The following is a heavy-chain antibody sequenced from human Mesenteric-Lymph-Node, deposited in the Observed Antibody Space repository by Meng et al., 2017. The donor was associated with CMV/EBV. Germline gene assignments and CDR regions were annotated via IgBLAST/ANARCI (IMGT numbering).Heavy chain of an antibody. D-gene: IGHD5-18*01. Sequence: LSGADSGFTFSSYWMGWVRQAPGKGLGWVANIKRDGSERYYVDSVKGRFTISRDNAKNSLYLQMNSLRAEDTAVYFCARDPARGYSYDWGQGTLVTVSS. CDR3: ARDPARGYSYD. CDR1: GFTFSSYW. V-gene: IGHV3-7*01. J-gene: IGHJ4*02. CDR2: IKRDGSER.